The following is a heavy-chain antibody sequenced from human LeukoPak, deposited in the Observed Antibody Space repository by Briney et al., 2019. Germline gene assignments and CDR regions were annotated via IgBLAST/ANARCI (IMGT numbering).Heavy chain of an antibody. Sequence: PGGSLTLSCAASGFTFSSYGMHWVRQAPGKGLEGVAVIWYDGSNKCYADSVKGRFTISRDNSKNTLYLQMNSLRAEDTAVYYCAGDYGEYYYGMDVWGQGTTVTVSS. CDR2: IWYDGSNK. D-gene: IGHD4-17*01. V-gene: IGHV3-33*01. J-gene: IGHJ6*02. CDR3: AGDYGEYYYGMDV. CDR1: GFTFSSYG.